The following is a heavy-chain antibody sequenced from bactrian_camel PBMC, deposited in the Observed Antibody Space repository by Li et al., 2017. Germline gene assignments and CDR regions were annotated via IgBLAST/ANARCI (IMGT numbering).Heavy chain of an antibody. Sequence: HVQLVESGGGSVQAGESLTLSCEDSGYRRRGYCMAWFRQAPGESRERVALIASDGRTDYADSVRGRFTLSRDSGKNTLDLQMNNLKTEDTAIYYCAAGGHRGWWWRAGWYKMGQGTQVTVS. D-gene: IGHD7*01. J-gene: IGHJ4*01. CDR2: IASDGRT. CDR1: GYRRRGYC. V-gene: IGHV3S53*01.